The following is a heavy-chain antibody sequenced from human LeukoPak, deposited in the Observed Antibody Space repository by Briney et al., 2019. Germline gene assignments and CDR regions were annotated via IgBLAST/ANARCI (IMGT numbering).Heavy chain of an antibody. D-gene: IGHD3-10*01. J-gene: IGHJ4*02. V-gene: IGHV3-30*18. CDR1: GFTFSSYG. CDR2: ISYDGSNK. CDR3: AKDPGSMILGMGFDY. Sequence: GGSLRLSCAASGFTFSSYGMHWVRQAPGKGLEWVAVISYDGSNKYYADSVKGRFTISRDNSKNTLYLQMNSLRAEDTAVYYCAKDPGSMILGMGFDYWGQGTLVTVSS.